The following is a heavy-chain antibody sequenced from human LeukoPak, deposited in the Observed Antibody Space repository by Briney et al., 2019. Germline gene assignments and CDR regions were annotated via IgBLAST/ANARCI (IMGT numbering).Heavy chain of an antibody. D-gene: IGHD3-10*01. Sequence: GASLRLSCAASGFTFGTYAMSWVRQAPGKGLEWVSSISDSGGSTYYADALKGRFTISRDNSRNTLYLQMKTLRAEDTAVYYCARRRGLYRGYFDYWGQGTLVTVSS. CDR1: GFTFGTYA. J-gene: IGHJ4*02. CDR3: ARRRGLYRGYFDY. CDR2: ISDSGGST. V-gene: IGHV3-23*01.